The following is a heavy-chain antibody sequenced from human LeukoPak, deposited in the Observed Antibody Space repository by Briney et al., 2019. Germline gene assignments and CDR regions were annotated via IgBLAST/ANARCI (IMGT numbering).Heavy chain of an antibody. Sequence: GRSLRLSCAASGFTGYGMSWVRQAPGKGLEWVSGIIWNGGNTGYADSVKGRFTISRDNAKNSLYLQMNSLRAEDTAVYYCARDQTYCSSTSCSQSAFDIWGQGTMVTVSS. CDR1: GFTGYG. V-gene: IGHV3-20*04. J-gene: IGHJ3*02. CDR2: IIWNGGNT. CDR3: ARDQTYCSSTSCSQSAFDI. D-gene: IGHD2-2*01.